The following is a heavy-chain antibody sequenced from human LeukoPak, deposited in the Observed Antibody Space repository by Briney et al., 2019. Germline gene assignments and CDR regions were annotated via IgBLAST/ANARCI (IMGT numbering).Heavy chain of an antibody. Sequence: ASVKVSSKVSGYTLTELSMHWVRQAPGKGLEWMGGFDPEDGETIYAQKFQGRVTMTEDTSTDTAYMELSSLRSEDTAVYYCATDLGCSSTSCSDYWGQGTLVTVSS. CDR2: FDPEDGET. V-gene: IGHV1-24*01. CDR3: ATDLGCSSTSCSDY. D-gene: IGHD2-2*01. J-gene: IGHJ4*02. CDR1: GYTLTELS.